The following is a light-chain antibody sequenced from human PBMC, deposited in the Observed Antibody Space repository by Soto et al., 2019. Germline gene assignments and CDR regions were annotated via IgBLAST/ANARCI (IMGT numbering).Light chain of an antibody. Sequence: QSVLTQPASVSGSPGQSITISCTGTSSDVGGYNYVSWYQQHPGKAPKLMIYDVSNRPSGVSNRFSGSKSGNTASLTISGLQAEDEADYYCRSYTSGSTRVFGGGTTLTVL. CDR1: SSDVGGYNY. J-gene: IGLJ2*01. V-gene: IGLV2-14*01. CDR3: RSYTSGSTRV. CDR2: DVS.